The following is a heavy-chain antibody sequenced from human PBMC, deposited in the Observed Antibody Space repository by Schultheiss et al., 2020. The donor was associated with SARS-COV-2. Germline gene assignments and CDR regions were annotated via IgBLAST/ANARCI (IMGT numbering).Heavy chain of an antibody. D-gene: IGHD6-13*01. Sequence: SETLSLTCAVYGGSFSGYYWSWIRQPPGKGLEWIGYIHHSGITNYIPSLKSRLTISLDTSKNQFSLKMSSVTAADTAVYYCARVSSSWYSVDYWGQGTLVTVSS. CDR3: ARVSSSWYSVDY. CDR2: IHHSGIT. J-gene: IGHJ4*02. V-gene: IGHV4-59*01. CDR1: GGSFSGYY.